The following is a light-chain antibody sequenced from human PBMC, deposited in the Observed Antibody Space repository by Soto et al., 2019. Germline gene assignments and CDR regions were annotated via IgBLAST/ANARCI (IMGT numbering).Light chain of an antibody. CDR1: QSVTNNF. CDR2: GAS. Sequence: PGERATLSCGASQSVTNNFLAWYQQKPGQAPRLLIYGASSRATGVTDRFSGSGSGTDFTLTISRLEPGDFAVYYCQQYGTPLLTFGPGTKVDIK. CDR3: QQYGTPLLT. J-gene: IGKJ3*01. V-gene: IGKV3-20*01.